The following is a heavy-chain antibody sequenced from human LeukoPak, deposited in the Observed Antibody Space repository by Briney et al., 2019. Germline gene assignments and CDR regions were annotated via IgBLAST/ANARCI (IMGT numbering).Heavy chain of an antibody. CDR3: ARDSGSSVTTLDS. Sequence: PGRSLRLSCAASGFTFSSYWMSWVRQAPGKGLEWVANINQDGSEKYYVDSVKGRFTISRDNAKNSLYLQMNSLRAEDTAVYYCARDSGSSVTTLDSWGQGTLVTVSS. CDR1: GFTFSSYW. J-gene: IGHJ4*02. D-gene: IGHD4-17*01. V-gene: IGHV3-7*05. CDR2: INQDGSEK.